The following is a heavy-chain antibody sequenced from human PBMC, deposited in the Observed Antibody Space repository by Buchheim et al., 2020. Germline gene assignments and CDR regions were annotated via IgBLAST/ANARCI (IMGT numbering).Heavy chain of an antibody. V-gene: IGHV3-23*01. Sequence: EVQLLESGGGLVQPGGSLRLSCAASGFTFSSYAMSWVRQAPGKGLEWVSAISGSGGSTYYADSVKGRFTISSDNSKNTLYLQMNSLRAEDTAVYYCAKDSSRSGKYYYYGMDVWGQGTT. J-gene: IGHJ6*02. CDR1: GFTFSSYA. D-gene: IGHD1-26*01. CDR3: AKDSSRSGKYYYYGMDV. CDR2: ISGSGGST.